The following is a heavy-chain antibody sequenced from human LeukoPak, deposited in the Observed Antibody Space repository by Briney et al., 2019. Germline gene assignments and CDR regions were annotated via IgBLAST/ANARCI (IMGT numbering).Heavy chain of an antibody. CDR1: GLTVSDSY. CDR2: IYSAGSP. V-gene: IGHV3-53*01. CDR3: ARGRSGSPGLFDS. D-gene: IGHD1-1*01. J-gene: IGHJ4*02. Sequence: GGSLRLSCAASGLTVSDSYMNWVRQAPGKGLEWVLVIYSAGSPYYTDSVKGRFTISREKSKNTLYLQMNSLRAEDTAVYYCARGRSGSPGLFDSWGQGTLVTVSS.